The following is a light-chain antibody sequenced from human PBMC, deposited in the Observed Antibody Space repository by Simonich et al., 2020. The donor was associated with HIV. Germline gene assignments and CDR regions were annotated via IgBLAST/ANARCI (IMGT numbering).Light chain of an antibody. Sequence: EIVMTQSPATLSVSPGESVTLSCRASQSVSVNVAWYQQKPGQAPRLLSYGASTRATGFPARFSGSGSGTDFTLTISSLEPEDFAVYYCQQRSIWPFTFGPGTKVDIK. CDR1: QSVSVN. J-gene: IGKJ3*01. V-gene: IGKV3-11*01. CDR3: QQRSIWPFT. CDR2: GAS.